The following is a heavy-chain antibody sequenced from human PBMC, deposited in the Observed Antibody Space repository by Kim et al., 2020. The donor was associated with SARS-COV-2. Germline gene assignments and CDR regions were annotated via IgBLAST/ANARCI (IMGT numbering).Heavy chain of an antibody. D-gene: IGHD3-16*01. CDR3: ARAPKRGYYYGMDV. Sequence: NPSLKSRVTISVDTSKNQFSLKLSSVTAADTAVYYCARAPKRGYYYGMDVWGQGTTVTVSS. V-gene: IGHV4-59*01. J-gene: IGHJ6*02.